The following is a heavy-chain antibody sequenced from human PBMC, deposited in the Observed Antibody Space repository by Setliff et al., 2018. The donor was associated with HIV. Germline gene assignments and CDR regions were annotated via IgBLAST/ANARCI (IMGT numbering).Heavy chain of an antibody. J-gene: IGHJ5*02. CDR1: GGPSSGY. V-gene: IGHV4-34*01. Sequence: LSLTCAVYGGPSSGYWSWVRQSPGKGLEWIGEISHSGSTNYNLSLKSRAAISADTSKKQFSLKLSSVTAADTAVYYCARDAPTVYANGWFDPWGQGTLVTVSS. CDR2: ISHSGST. CDR3: ARDAPTVYANGWFDP. D-gene: IGHD2-8*01.